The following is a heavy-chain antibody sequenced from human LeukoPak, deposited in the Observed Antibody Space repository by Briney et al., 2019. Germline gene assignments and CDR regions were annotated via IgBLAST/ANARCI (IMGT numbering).Heavy chain of an antibody. CDR3: ARDQYYYGSGTIDY. CDR1: GFTVSSNY. J-gene: IGHJ4*02. D-gene: IGHD3-10*01. CDR2: TYSGGST. V-gene: IGHV3-66*02. Sequence: GGSLRLSCAASGFTVSSNYMSWVRQAPGKGLEWVSVTYSGGSTYYADSVKGRFTISRDNSKNTLYLQMNSLRAEDTAVYYCARDQYYYGSGTIDYWGQGTLVTVSS.